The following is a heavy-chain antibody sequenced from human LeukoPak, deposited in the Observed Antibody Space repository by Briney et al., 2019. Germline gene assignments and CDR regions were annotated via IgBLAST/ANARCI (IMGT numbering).Heavy chain of an antibody. Sequence: SETLSLTYAVYGGSFSGYYWSWIRQPPGEWLEWIGEINHSGSTNYNPSLKSRVTISVDTSKNQFSLKLSSVTAADTAVYYCARDLRDRRGYYFDYWGQGTLVTVSS. D-gene: IGHD2-15*01. J-gene: IGHJ4*02. CDR2: INHSGST. CDR3: ARDLRDRRGYYFDY. V-gene: IGHV4-34*01. CDR1: GGSFSGYY.